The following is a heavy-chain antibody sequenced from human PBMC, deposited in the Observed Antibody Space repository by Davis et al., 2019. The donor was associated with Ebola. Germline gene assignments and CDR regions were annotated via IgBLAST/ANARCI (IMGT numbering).Heavy chain of an antibody. CDR2: ISYDGSNK. D-gene: IGHD5-18*01. CDR3: TREYSYGRLLYDY. J-gene: IGHJ4*02. V-gene: IGHV3-30-3*01. CDR1: GFTFSSYA. Sequence: GGSLRLSCAASGFTFSSYAMHWVRQAPGKGLEWVAVISYDGSNKYYADSVKGRFTISRDDSKSIAYLQMNSLKTEDTAVYYCTREYSYGRLLYDYWGQGTLVTVSS.